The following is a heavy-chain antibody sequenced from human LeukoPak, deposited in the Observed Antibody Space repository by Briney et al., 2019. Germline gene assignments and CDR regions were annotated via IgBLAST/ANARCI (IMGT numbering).Heavy chain of an antibody. V-gene: IGHV3-49*04. CDR1: GFTFSSYG. CDR3: TKHDYGDSLSGL. J-gene: IGHJ4*02. CDR2: IRSKAYGGTT. Sequence: GRSLRLSCAASGFTFSSYGMHWVRQAPGKGLEWVSFIRSKAYGGTTEYAASVKGRFAISRDDSKNIAYLQMNSLKTEDTAVYYCTKHDYGDSLSGLWGQGTLVSLSS. D-gene: IGHD4-17*01.